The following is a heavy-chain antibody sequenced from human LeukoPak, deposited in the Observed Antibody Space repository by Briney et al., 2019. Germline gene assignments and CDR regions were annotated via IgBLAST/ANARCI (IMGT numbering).Heavy chain of an antibody. CDR3: ARDPYYYGSVDWYFDL. Sequence: ASVKVSCKASGYTFTSYYMHWVRQAPGQGLEWMGIINPSGGSTSYAQKFQGRVTMTRDTSTSTVYMELSSLRSEDTAVYYCARDPYYYGSVDWYFDLWGRGTLVTVSS. CDR1: GYTFTSYY. V-gene: IGHV1-46*01. CDR2: INPSGGST. J-gene: IGHJ2*01. D-gene: IGHD3-10*01.